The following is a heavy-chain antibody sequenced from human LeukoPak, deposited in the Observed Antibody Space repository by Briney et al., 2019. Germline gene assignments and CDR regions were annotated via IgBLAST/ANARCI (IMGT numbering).Heavy chain of an antibody. CDR1: GFTFSSHW. Sequence: GGSLRLSCAASGFTFSSHWMHWVRQAPGKGLVWVSRTNSDETTIDYADSVKGRFTISRDNVKSTVYLQMNSLRVEDTAVYYCVRALSGYDDYWGQGTLVTVSS. CDR2: TNSDETTI. V-gene: IGHV3-74*01. D-gene: IGHD5-12*01. CDR3: VRALSGYDDY. J-gene: IGHJ4*02.